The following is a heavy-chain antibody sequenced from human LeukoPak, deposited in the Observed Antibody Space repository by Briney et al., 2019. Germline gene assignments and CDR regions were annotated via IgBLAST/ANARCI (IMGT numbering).Heavy chain of an antibody. Sequence: PGGSLRLSCAVSGFTLTEHALSWVRQAPGEGLEWVSGIIDVGDTYYADSVKGRFTISRDSSKNTLYLQMNSLRAEDTAVYFCASQYTSSRIFDDWGQGTLVTVSS. V-gene: IGHV3-23*01. D-gene: IGHD6-13*01. CDR3: ASQYTSSRIFDD. CDR2: IIDVGDT. CDR1: GFTLTEHA. J-gene: IGHJ4*02.